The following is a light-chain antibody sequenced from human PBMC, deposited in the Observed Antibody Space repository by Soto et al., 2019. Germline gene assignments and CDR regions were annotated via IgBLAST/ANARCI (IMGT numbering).Light chain of an antibody. Sequence: DIQMTQSPSTLSASVGDRVTITCRASQSISSWLAWYQQKPGQAPKLLIYKASNLESGVPSRFSGSGSGTEFTLTISRLQPDDVATYYCQQYKSYDTFGQGTNLEIK. J-gene: IGKJ2*01. CDR1: QSISSW. CDR3: QQYKSYDT. CDR2: KAS. V-gene: IGKV1-5*03.